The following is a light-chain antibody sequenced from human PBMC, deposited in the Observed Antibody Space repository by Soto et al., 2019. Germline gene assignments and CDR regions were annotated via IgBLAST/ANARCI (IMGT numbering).Light chain of an antibody. CDR1: ERVSSNF. CDR3: HQYGGSPFT. Sequence: EIVLTQSPGTLSLFPGERATLSCMATERVSSNFLAWYQQNVGQPPRLLIYRAVTRATDVPDRFSDSGSETEFILNISRLLPEDSAVYYWHQYGGSPFTFGQGTVLAIK. J-gene: IGKJ2*01. V-gene: IGKV3-20*01. CDR2: RAV.